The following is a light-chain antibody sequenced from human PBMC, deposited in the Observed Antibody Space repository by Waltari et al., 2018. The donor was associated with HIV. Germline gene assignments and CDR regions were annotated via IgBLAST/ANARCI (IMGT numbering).Light chain of an antibody. Sequence: QAGLTQPPSVSKGLRQTATLTCTGKSDHVGNQGATWLQQHQAHPPKHLFSRDSKCPSGTSQRFSASRSGTTASLTITGLQPEDEADYICSAWDRSLSAVVFGGGTTLIVL. J-gene: IGLJ2*01. CDR1: SDHVGNQG. CDR3: SAWDRSLSAVV. V-gene: IGLV10-54*04. CDR2: RDS.